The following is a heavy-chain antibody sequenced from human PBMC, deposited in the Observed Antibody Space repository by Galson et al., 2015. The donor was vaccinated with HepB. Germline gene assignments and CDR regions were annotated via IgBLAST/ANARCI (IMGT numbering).Heavy chain of an antibody. CDR3: ARDRYSSSSSWGYYYGMDV. Sequence: ETLSLTCAVSGGSISSSNWWSWVRQPPGKGLEWIGEIYHSGSTNYNPSLKSRVTISVDKSKNQFSLKLSSVTAADTAVYYCARDRYSSSSSWGYYYGMDVWGQGTTVTVSS. CDR2: IYHSGST. CDR1: GGSISSSNW. J-gene: IGHJ6*02. D-gene: IGHD6-6*01. V-gene: IGHV4-4*02.